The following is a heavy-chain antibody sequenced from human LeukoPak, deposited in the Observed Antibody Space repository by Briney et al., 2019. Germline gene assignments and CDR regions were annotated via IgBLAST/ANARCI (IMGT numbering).Heavy chain of an antibody. CDR1: GGSISSGDYY. CDR2: IYYSGST. CDR3: ARGTDDISIDTGVS. D-gene: IGHD3-9*01. V-gene: IGHV4-30-4*01. J-gene: IGHJ4*02. Sequence: SETLSLTCTVSGGSISSGDYYWSWIRQPPGKGLEWIGYIYYSGSTYYNPSLKSRVTISVDTSKNQFSLKLSSVTAADTAVYYCARGTDDISIDTGVSWGQGTLVTVSS.